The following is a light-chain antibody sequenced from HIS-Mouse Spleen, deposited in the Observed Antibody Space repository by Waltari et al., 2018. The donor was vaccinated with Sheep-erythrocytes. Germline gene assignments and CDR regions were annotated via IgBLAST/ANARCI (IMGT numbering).Light chain of an antibody. CDR2: WAS. CDR3: QQYYSTPFT. J-gene: IGKJ3*01. CDR1: QSVLYSSNNKNY. V-gene: IGKV4-1*01. Sequence: VSLGERATINCKSSQSVLYSSNNKNYLAWYQQKPGQPPKLLIYWASTRESGVPDRFSGSGSGTDFTLTISSLQAEDVAVYYCQQYYSTPFTFGPGTKVDIK.